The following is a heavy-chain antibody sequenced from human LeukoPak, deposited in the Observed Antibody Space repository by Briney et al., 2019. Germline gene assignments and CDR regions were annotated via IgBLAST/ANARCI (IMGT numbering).Heavy chain of an antibody. V-gene: IGHV3-30*02. CDR1: GFTFSSYG. J-gene: IGHJ4*02. CDR2: LRYDGSNK. Sequence: GGSLRLSCAASGFTFSSYGMHWVRQAPGKGLDWVAFLRYDGSNKYYADSVKGRFTISRDNSKNTLYLQMNSLRAEDTAVYYCAKDWATTRAYFDYWGQGTLVTVSS. D-gene: IGHD5-24*01. CDR3: AKDWATTRAYFDY.